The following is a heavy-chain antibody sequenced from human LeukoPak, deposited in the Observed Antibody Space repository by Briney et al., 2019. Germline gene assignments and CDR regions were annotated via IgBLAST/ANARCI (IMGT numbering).Heavy chain of an antibody. CDR1: GGSITSSSYY. J-gene: IGHJ5*02. Sequence: SETLSLTCTVSGGSITSSSYYWSWIRQPPGKGLEWIGYIYYSGSTNYNPSLKSRVTISVDTSKNQFSLKLSSVTAADTAVYYCARSPRVRIAAAGTLWFDPWGQGTLVTVSS. CDR2: IYYSGST. D-gene: IGHD6-13*01. CDR3: ARSPRVRIAAAGTLWFDP. V-gene: IGHV4-61*01.